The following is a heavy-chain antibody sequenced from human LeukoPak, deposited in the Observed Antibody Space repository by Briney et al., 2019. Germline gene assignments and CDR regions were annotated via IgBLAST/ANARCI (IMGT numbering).Heavy chain of an antibody. Sequence: AGGSLRLSCAASGFTFSDYYMSWIRQAPGKGLEWVSYISSGGSIIYYADSVKGRFTISRDNAKNSLYLQMNSLRPEDTAVYYCAKSLVGDSFWGEGSLVTVSS. D-gene: IGHD1-26*01. V-gene: IGHV3-11*04. CDR2: ISSGGSII. CDR1: GFTFSDYY. J-gene: IGHJ4*02. CDR3: AKSLVGDSF.